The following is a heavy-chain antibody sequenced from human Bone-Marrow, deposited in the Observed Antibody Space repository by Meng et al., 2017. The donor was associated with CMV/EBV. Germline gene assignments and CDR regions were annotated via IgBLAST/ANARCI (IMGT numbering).Heavy chain of an antibody. CDR3: ARTYCSSTSCYRGYFQH. CDR2: VFYSGST. V-gene: IGHV4-39*01. CDR1: GDSIISSYYY. J-gene: IGHJ1*01. D-gene: IGHD2-2*02. Sequence: GSLRLSCTVSGDSIISSYYYWGWIRQPPGKGLEWIGNVFYSGSTYYNPSLRSRVTISVDTSKNQFSLKLTSVTAADTAVYYCARTYCSSTSCYRGYFQHWGQGTLVTVSS.